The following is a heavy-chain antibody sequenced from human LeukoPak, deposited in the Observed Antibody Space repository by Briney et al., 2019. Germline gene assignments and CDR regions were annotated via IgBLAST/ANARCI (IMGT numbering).Heavy chain of an antibody. J-gene: IGHJ5*02. CDR2: IYYSGST. D-gene: IGHD1-26*01. CDR3: ARVESFKWFDP. CDR1: GGSVSSGNYY. V-gene: IGHV4-61*01. Sequence: SETLSLTCTVSGGSVSSGNYYWSWIPQSPGKGLEWIGYIYYSGSTNYNPSLKGRVTISLDTSKDQFSLKLSSVAAADTAVYYCARVESFKWFDPWGQGTLVTVSS.